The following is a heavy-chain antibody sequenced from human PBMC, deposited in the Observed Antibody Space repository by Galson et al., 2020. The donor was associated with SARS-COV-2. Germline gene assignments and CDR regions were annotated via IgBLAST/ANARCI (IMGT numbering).Heavy chain of an antibody. J-gene: IGHJ4*02. Sequence: QAGGSLRLSCAASGFTFSSYAMHWVRQAPGKGLEWVAVITYDGSNKYYADSVKGRFTISRDNSKNTLYLQMNSLKAEDTAVYYCARGVLRYFDWSPTGGFDYWGQGTLVTVSS. D-gene: IGHD3-9*01. CDR3: ARGVLRYFDWSPTGGFDY. CDR2: ITYDGSNK. CDR1: GFTFSSYA. V-gene: IGHV3-30*04.